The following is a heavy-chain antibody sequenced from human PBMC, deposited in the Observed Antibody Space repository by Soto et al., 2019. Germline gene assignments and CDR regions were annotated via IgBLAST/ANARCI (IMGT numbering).Heavy chain of an antibody. CDR2: INAGNGNT. J-gene: IGHJ5*02. D-gene: IGHD2-2*01. CDR1: GYTFTSYA. Sequence: ASVKVSCKASGYTFTSYAMHWVRQAPGQRLEWMGWINAGNGNTKYSQKFQGRVTITRDTSASTAYMELSSLRSEDTAVYYFARDIVVVPAAIAATSFDPWGQGTLVTVSS. V-gene: IGHV1-3*01. CDR3: ARDIVVVPAAIAATSFDP.